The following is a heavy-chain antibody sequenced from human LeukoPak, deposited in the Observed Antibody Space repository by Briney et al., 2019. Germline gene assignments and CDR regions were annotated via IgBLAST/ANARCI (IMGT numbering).Heavy chain of an antibody. CDR2: IHLSGRT. V-gene: IGHV4-4*02. Sequence: SETLSLTCGVSGGSITTTNWWSWVRQPPGQGLEWIGEIHLSGRTNYNPSLNSRVTLALDTSKNHLSLSLTSVTAADTAVYYCSRENGAFSPFGYWGQGTIVTVPS. J-gene: IGHJ4*02. CDR1: GGSITTTNW. D-gene: IGHD2-8*01. CDR3: SRENGAFSPFGY.